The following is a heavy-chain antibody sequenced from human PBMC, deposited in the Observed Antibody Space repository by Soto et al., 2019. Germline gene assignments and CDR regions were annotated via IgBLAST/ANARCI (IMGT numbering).Heavy chain of an antibody. J-gene: IGHJ6*03. D-gene: IGHD3-10*01. CDR3: AKNYFMDV. CDR1: GFIFTNYA. Sequence: EVQLLESGGGLVQPGGSLRLSCAASGFIFTNYAMSWVRQAPGKGLEWVSSIGRSGDTYYADSVRGRFTISRDDSKNTLYLQLNGLRAEDTAVYNCAKNYFMDVWGKGTTVTVSS. V-gene: IGHV3-23*01. CDR2: IGRSGDT.